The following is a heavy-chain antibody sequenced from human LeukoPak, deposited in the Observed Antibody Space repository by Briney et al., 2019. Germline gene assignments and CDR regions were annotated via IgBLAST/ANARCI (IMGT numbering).Heavy chain of an antibody. Sequence: SVKVSCKASGGTFSSYAISWVRQAPGQGLEWMGGIIPIFGTANYAQKFQGRVTITADESTSSAYMELSSLRSEDTAVYYCARVVPVVPAATSWFDPWGQGTLVTVSS. J-gene: IGHJ5*02. V-gene: IGHV1-69*13. CDR2: IIPIFGTA. CDR3: ARVVPVVPAATSWFDP. D-gene: IGHD2-2*01. CDR1: GGTFSSYA.